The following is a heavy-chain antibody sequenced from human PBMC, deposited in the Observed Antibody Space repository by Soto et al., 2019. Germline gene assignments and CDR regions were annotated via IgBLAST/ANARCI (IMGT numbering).Heavy chain of an antibody. J-gene: IGHJ2*01. D-gene: IGHD3-10*01. Sequence: SETLSLTCAVSGGSISSGGYSWSWIRQPPGKGLEWIGYIYHSGSTYYNPSLKSRVTISVDRSKNQFSLKLSSVTAADTAVYYCARSSVLVPCSGDHRDLHAFPARRSSDL. CDR1: GGSISSGGYS. CDR2: IYHSGST. V-gene: IGHV4-30-2*01. CDR3: ARSSVLVPCSGDHRDLHAFPARRSSDL.